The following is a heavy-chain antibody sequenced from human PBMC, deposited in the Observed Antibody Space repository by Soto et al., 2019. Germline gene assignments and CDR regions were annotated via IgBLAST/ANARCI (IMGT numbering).Heavy chain of an antibody. V-gene: IGHV3-7*04. J-gene: IGHJ5*02. CDR1: GFPFSTYW. CDR3: TRDLNHDCGP. Sequence: EVQLVESGGGLVQPGGPLRLSCPASGFPFSTYWRTWVRQAQGKGLEGVANLKPDGSEEYYVDSVKGRFTISRDNARNSLYLQMNSLRGEDTAVYYCTRDLNHDCGPWGQGTQVTVSS. D-gene: IGHD2-21*01. CDR2: LKPDGSEE.